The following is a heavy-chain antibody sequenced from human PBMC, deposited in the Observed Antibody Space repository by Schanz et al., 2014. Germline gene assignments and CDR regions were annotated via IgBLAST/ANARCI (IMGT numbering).Heavy chain of an antibody. CDR1: GGSISSSNW. Sequence: QVQLQESGPGLVKPSGTLSLTCAVSGGSISSSNWWSWVRQPPGKGLEWIGEIYHSGKTNYNPSLESRVSMSVDTSKKQLSLKLRSVSAADTAVYYCARVVLGGDAFDIWGQGTMVTVSS. J-gene: IGHJ3*02. CDR2: IYHSGKT. V-gene: IGHV4-4*02. CDR3: ARVVLGGDAFDI. D-gene: IGHD3-10*01.